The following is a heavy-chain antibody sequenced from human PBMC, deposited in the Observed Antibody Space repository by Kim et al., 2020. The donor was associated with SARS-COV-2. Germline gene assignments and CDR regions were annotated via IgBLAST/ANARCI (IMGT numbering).Heavy chain of an antibody. CDR3: ARGRGASGTYYFDV. CDR1: GGSISSSNYY. CDR2: VHSSGGT. J-gene: IGHJ4*02. V-gene: IGHV4-39*07. D-gene: IGHD3-10*01. Sequence: SETLSLTCTVSGGSISSSNYYGGWIRQPPGKGLEWIGSVHSSGGTYYNPSLKSRVTISLDTSKTQFSLKLSSVTAADTAVYYCARGRGASGTYYFDVWGQGTLVTVSS.